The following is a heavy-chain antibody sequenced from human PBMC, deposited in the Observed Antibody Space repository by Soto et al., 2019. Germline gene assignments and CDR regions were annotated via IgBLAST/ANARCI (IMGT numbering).Heavy chain of an antibody. CDR3: ARYSNYVGDYYYYYMDV. V-gene: IGHV4-34*01. J-gene: IGHJ6*03. Sequence: SXTLSLTCAVYGGSFSGYYWSWIVQPPGKGLEWIGEINHSGSTNYNPSLKSRVTISVDTSKNQFSLKLSSVTAADKAVYYCARYSNYVGDYYYYYMDVWGKGTTVTVSS. CDR1: GGSFSGYY. CDR2: INHSGST. D-gene: IGHD4-4*01.